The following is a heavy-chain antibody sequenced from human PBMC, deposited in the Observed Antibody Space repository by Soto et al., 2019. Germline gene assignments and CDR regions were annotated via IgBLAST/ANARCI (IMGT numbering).Heavy chain of an antibody. V-gene: IGHV3-33*03. J-gene: IGHJ6*02. CDR1: GFPFWHYG. D-gene: IGHD6-19*01. CDR3: ARGRDAGWLQMEV. Sequence: QVQLVESGGGVVQPGRSLRLSCVGSGFPFWHYGMHWVRQAPGKGLEWVAVIWSDGKKDSYADFVKGRFAISRDNFKDTLYLKVRSRRAEDTAVYYCARGRDAGWLQMEVWGHGTTVTVSS. CDR2: IWSDGKKD.